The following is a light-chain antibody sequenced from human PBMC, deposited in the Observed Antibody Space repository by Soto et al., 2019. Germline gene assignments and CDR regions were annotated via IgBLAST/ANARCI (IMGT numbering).Light chain of an antibody. CDR1: QGISNF. CDR2: AAS. Sequence: DIQLTQSPSFLSASVGDRVTITCRASQGISNFLALYQQKPGKAPKLLIFAASSLQSGVPSRFSGSGSGTEFTLTITSLQPEDFATYCCQQFHSYPRTFGQGTKVDIK. CDR3: QQFHSYPRT. V-gene: IGKV1-9*01. J-gene: IGKJ1*01.